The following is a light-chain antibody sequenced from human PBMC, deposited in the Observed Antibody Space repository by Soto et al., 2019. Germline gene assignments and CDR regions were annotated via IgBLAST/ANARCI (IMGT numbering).Light chain of an antibody. CDR1: QSVSSN. J-gene: IGKJ5*01. Sequence: EIVMTQSPATLSVSPGERATLSCRASQSVSSNLAWYQQKPSQAPRLLIYGASTRATDIPARFSGSRFGTEFTLTISSLQSEDFAVYYCQQYNNWPPTFGQGTRLEIK. CDR2: GAS. CDR3: QQYNNWPPT. V-gene: IGKV3-15*01.